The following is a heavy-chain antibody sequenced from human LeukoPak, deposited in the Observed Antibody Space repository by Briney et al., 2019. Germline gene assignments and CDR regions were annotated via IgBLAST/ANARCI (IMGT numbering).Heavy chain of an antibody. CDR1: GGTFSSYA. Sequence: SVKVSCKASGGTFSSYAISWVRQAPGQGLEWMGGIIPIFGTANYAQKFQGRVTITTDESTSTAYVELSSLRSEDTAAYYCAREVSYYFDYWGQGTLVTVSS. V-gene: IGHV1-69*05. CDR2: IIPIFGTA. CDR3: AREVSYYFDY. J-gene: IGHJ4*02.